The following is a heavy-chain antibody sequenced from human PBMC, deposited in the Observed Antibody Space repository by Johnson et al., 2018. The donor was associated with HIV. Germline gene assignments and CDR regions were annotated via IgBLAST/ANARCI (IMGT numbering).Heavy chain of an antibody. V-gene: IGHV3-33*08. Sequence: QVQLVESGGGLVKPGGSLRLSCAASGFTFSSYGMHWVRQAPGKGLEWVAVIWYDGSNKYYADSVKGRFTISRDNSKNTLYLQMNSLKTEDTAVYYCTRQADIWGQGTRVTVSS. J-gene: IGHJ3*02. CDR1: GFTFSSYG. CDR3: TRQADI. CDR2: IWYDGSNK.